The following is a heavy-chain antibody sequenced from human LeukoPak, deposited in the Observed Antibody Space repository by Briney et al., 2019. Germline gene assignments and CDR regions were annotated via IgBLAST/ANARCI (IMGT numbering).Heavy chain of an antibody. CDR2: ISYDGSNK. CDR3: ARTDSSGYYPDAFDI. CDR1: GFTFSSYA. J-gene: IGHJ3*02. V-gene: IGHV3-30-3*01. D-gene: IGHD3-22*01. Sequence: GGSLRLSCAASGFTFSSYAMHWVRQAPGKGLEWVAVISYDGSNKYYADSVKGRFTISRDNAKNSLYLQMNSLRAEDTALYHCARTDSSGYYPDAFDIWGQGTMVTVSS.